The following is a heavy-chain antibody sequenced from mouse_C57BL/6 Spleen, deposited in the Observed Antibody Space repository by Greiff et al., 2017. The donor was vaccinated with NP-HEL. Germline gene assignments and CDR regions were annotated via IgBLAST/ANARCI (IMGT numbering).Heavy chain of an antibody. V-gene: IGHV2-2*01. CDR3: GRGGPYAMDY. J-gene: IGHJ4*01. CDR2: IWSGGST. Sequence: QVQLQQSGPGLVQPSQSLSITCTVSGFSLTSYGVHWVRQSPGKGLEWLGVIWSGGSTDYNAAFISRLSISKANSKSQVFFKMNSLQADDTAIDYCGRGGPYAMDYWGQGTSVTVSS. CDR1: GFSLTSYG.